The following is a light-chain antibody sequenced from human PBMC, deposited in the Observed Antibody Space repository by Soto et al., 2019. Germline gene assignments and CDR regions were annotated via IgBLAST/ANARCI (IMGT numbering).Light chain of an antibody. J-gene: IGLJ1*01. CDR3: QVWDSSSDQYV. CDR2: DDS. V-gene: IGLV3-21*02. CDR1: NIGSKS. Sequence: SYELTQRPSVSVAPGLTARITCGGNNIGSKSVHWYQQKPGQAPVLVIYDDSDRPSGIPERFSGSKSGSTATLTISRVEAGDEADYYCQVWDSSSDQYVFGTGTKVTVL.